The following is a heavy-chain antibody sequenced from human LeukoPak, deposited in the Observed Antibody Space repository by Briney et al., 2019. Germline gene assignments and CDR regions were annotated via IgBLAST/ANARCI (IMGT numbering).Heavy chain of an antibody. Sequence: SETLSLTCTVSGGSISSYYWSWIRQPPGKGLEWIGEINHSGSTNYNPSLKSRVTISVDTSKNQFSLKLSSVTAADTAVYYCARGVIDSSSWHGGWFDPWGQGTLVTVSS. CDR1: GGSISSYY. D-gene: IGHD6-13*01. CDR2: INHSGST. CDR3: ARGVIDSSSWHGGWFDP. V-gene: IGHV4-34*01. J-gene: IGHJ5*02.